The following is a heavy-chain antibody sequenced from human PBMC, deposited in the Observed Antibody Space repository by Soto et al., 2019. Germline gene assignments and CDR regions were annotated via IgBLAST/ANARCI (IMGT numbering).Heavy chain of an antibody. CDR2: IIPILGIA. CDR1: GGTFSSYT. Sequence: RAPVKVSWKASGGTFSSYTISLVRQAPGQGLQWMVRIIPILGIANYAQKFQGRVTITADKSTSTAYRGLSSLRSEDTAVYYCARCPGRDGYNLYYYYGMGVWGRGTRVTVSS. CDR3: ARCPGRDGYNLYYYYGMGV. D-gene: IGHD5-12*01. J-gene: IGHJ6*02. V-gene: IGHV1-69*02.